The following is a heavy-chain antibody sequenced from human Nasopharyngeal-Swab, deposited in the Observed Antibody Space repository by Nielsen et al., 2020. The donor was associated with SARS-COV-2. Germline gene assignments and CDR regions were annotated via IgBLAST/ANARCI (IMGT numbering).Heavy chain of an antibody. Sequence: KVSCKGSGYSFTSYWIGWVRQIPGKGLEWMGIIYPGDSDTRYSPSFQGQVTISADKSISTAYLQWSSLKASDTAMYYCAWSSSWYHTGYFDYWGQGTLVTVSS. J-gene: IGHJ4*02. V-gene: IGHV5-51*01. CDR1: GYSFTSYW. D-gene: IGHD6-13*01. CDR2: IYPGDSDT. CDR3: AWSSSWYHTGYFDY.